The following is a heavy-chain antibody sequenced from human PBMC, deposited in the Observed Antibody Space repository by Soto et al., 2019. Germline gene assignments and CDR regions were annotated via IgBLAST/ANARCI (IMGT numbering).Heavy chain of an antibody. CDR1: GFTFSSYA. Sequence: PGGSLRLSCAASGFTFSSYAMSWVRQAPGKGLEWVSAISGSGGSTYYADSVKGRFTISRDNSKNTLYLQMNSLRAEDTAVYYCAKRQIKGYCSSTSCYASAVDYWGQGTLVTVSS. CDR2: ISGSGGST. V-gene: IGHV3-23*01. D-gene: IGHD2-2*01. CDR3: AKRQIKGYCSSTSCYASAVDY. J-gene: IGHJ4*02.